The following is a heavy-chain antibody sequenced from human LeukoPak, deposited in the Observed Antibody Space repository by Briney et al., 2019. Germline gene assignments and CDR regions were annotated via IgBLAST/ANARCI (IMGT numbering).Heavy chain of an antibody. J-gene: IGHJ4*02. CDR1: GDSISSNYC. D-gene: IGHD2-15*01. Sequence: SETLSLTCKVSGDSISSNYCWDWIRQPPGKGLEWIATIWYSGGTYYNPSLESRVIISADTSKTQFSLRLTSVTATDTAIYYCARRYCSGGVCYFFDSWGQGTLVTVSS. CDR2: IWYSGGT. V-gene: IGHV4-39*01. CDR3: ARRYCSGGVCYFFDS.